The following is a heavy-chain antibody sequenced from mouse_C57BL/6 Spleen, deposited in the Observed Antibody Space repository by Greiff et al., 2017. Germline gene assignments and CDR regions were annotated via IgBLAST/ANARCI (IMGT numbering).Heavy chain of an antibody. CDR3: ARVYGNPWYFDV. CDR1: GYTFTSYW. V-gene: IGHV1-64*01. Sequence: QVQLQQPGAELVKPGASVKLSCKASGYTFTSYWMHWVKQRPGQGLEWIGMIHPNSGSTNYNEKFKSKATLTVDKSSSTAYMQLSSLTSEDSAVYDCARVYGNPWYFDVWGTGTTVTVSS. CDR2: IHPNSGST. J-gene: IGHJ1*03. D-gene: IGHD2-1*01.